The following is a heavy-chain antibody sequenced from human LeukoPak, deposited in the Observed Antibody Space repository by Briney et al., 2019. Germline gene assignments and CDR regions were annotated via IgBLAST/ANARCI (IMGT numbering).Heavy chain of an antibody. CDR3: ARDLYSGSYPDY. Sequence: ASVKVSCKASGYTFTSYGISWVRQAPGQGLEWMGWISAYNGNTNYAQKLQDRVTMTTDTSTSTAYMELRSLRSDDTAVYYCARDLYSGSYPDYWGQGTLVTVSS. J-gene: IGHJ4*02. CDR2: ISAYNGNT. CDR1: GYTFTSYG. V-gene: IGHV1-18*01. D-gene: IGHD1-26*01.